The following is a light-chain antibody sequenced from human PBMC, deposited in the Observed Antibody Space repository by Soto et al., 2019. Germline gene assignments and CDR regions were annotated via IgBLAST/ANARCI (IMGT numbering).Light chain of an antibody. Sequence: QSALTQPASVSGSPGQSITISCSGTSSDVGAYNYVAWYQQHPGKATKLMISDVSNRPSGVSHRFSGSKSGNTASLTISGLQAEDEADYYCSSYTTTSTLYVFGTGTKLTV. J-gene: IGLJ1*01. V-gene: IGLV2-14*03. CDR2: DVS. CDR3: SSYTTTSTLYV. CDR1: SSDVGAYNY.